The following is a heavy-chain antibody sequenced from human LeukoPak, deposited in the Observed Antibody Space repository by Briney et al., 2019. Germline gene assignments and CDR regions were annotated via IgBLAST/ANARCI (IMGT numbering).Heavy chain of an antibody. J-gene: IGHJ4*02. CDR1: GFTFDDYA. CDR3: AKDGQYSSSSPYYFDY. V-gene: IGHV3-9*01. CDR2: INWNSDSI. D-gene: IGHD6-6*01. Sequence: PGRSLRLSCAVSGFTFDDYAMHWVRQVPGKGLEWVSGINWNSDSIGYADSVKGRFTISRDNSKNTLYLQMNSLRAEDTAVYYCAKDGQYSSSSPYYFDYWGQGTLVTVSS.